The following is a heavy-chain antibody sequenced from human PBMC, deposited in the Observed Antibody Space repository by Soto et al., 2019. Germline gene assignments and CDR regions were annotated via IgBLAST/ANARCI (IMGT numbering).Heavy chain of an antibody. Sequence: QVQLVQSGAEVKKPGSSVKVSCKASGGTFSSYTISWVRQAPGQGLEWMGRIIPILGIGNYAQKFQGRVTITADKSTSTAYMELSSLRSEDTAVYYCAREVSSSSSNYDYWGQGTLVTVSS. V-gene: IGHV1-69*08. CDR2: IIPILGIG. J-gene: IGHJ4*02. D-gene: IGHD6-6*01. CDR3: AREVSSSSSNYDY. CDR1: GGTFSSYT.